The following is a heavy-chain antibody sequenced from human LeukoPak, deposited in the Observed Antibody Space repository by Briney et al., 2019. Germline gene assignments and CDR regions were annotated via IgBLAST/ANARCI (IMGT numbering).Heavy chain of an antibody. J-gene: IGHJ5*02. CDR1: GYTFTSYG. Sequence: ASVKVSCKASGYTFTSYGISWVRQAPGQGLEWMGWISAYNGNTNYAQKLQGRVTMTTDTSTSTAYMELRSLRSDDTAVYYCARDRGAVLSTKVLDPWGQGTLVTVSS. CDR3: ARDRGAVLSTKVLDP. CDR2: ISAYNGNT. V-gene: IGHV1-18*01. D-gene: IGHD2-8*01.